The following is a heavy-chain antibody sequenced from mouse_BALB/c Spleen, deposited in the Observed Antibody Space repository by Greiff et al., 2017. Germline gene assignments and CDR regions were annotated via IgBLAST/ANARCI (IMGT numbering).Heavy chain of an antibody. D-gene: IGHD3-3*01. J-gene: IGHJ2*01. CDR2: INPSNGGT. Sequence: QVQLQQSGAELVKPGASVKLSCKASGYTFTSYYMYWVKQRPGQGLEWIGEINPSNGGTNFNEKFKSKATLTVDKSSSTAYMQLSSLTSEDSAVYYCTRRKLGYFDYWGQGTTLTVSS. CDR1: GYTFTSYY. V-gene: IGHV1S81*02. CDR3: TRRKLGYFDY.